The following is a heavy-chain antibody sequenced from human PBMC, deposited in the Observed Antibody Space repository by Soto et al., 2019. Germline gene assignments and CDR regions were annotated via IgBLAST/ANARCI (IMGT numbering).Heavy chain of an antibody. CDR1: GFTFNNYW. Sequence: GGSLRLSCAASGFTFNNYWMHWVRQAPGKGLVWVSRINDQGSSPSYADSVKGRFTISRDNAKNTLYLQMNSLRAEDTAVYYCARGGRSGDLMSWGQGTLVTVSS. CDR3: ARGGRSGDLMS. V-gene: IGHV3-74*01. CDR2: INDQGSSP. D-gene: IGHD4-17*01. J-gene: IGHJ4*02.